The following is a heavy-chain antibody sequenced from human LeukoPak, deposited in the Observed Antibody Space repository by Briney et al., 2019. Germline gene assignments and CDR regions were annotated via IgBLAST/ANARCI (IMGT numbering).Heavy chain of an antibody. Sequence: GASVKVSCKASGYTFTSYYMHWVRQAPGQGLEWMGWINPNSGGTNYAQKFQGRVTMTRDTSISTAYMELSRLRSDDTAVYYCATAGGYCSGGSCEYYFDYWGQGTLVTVSS. V-gene: IGHV1-2*02. CDR3: ATAGGYCSGGSCEYYFDY. CDR1: GYTFTSYY. J-gene: IGHJ4*02. D-gene: IGHD2-15*01. CDR2: INPNSGGT.